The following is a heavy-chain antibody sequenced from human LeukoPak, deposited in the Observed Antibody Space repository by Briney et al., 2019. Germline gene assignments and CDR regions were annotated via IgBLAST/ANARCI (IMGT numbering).Heavy chain of an antibody. CDR1: GGSFSGYY. J-gene: IGHJ2*01. D-gene: IGHD1-26*01. CDR3: ARALVGATPAQNWYFDL. Sequence: SETLSLTCAVYGGSFSGYYWSWIRQPPGKGLEWIGSIYYSGSTYYNPSLKSRVTMSVDTSKNQFSLKLSSVTAADTAVYYCARALVGATPAQNWYFDLWGRGTLVTVSS. V-gene: IGHV4-34*01. CDR2: IYYSGST.